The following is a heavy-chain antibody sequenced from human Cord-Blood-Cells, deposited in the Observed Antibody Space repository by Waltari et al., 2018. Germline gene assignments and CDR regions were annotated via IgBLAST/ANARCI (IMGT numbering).Heavy chain of an antibody. Sequence: QVQLVKSGDEVKKPGSSVKVSCKAYGGTFSSYAIRWVRQATGQGLEGTGGVIPMIGTATDAQKYQRRVTITADKSTSTANIELSSLICDDTAVYYGASKRAGKGADWNFDLWGRGTLVTVSS. CDR3: ASKRAGKGADWNFDL. V-gene: IGHV1-69*06. J-gene: IGHJ2*01. CDR1: GGTFSSYA. CDR2: VIPMIGTA.